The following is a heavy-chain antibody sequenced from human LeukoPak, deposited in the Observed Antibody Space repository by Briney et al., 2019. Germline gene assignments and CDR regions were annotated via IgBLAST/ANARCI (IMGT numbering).Heavy chain of an antibody. CDR2: IWYGGSNK. D-gene: IGHD6-6*01. Sequence: GGSLRLSCAASGFAFSSYGMHWVRQAPGKGLEWVAVIWYGGSNKYYADSVKGRFTISRDNSKNTLYLQMNSLRAEDTAVYYCAKEGSIAARGGPYYYYMDVWGKGTTVTVSS. CDR3: AKEGSIAARGGPYYYYMDV. J-gene: IGHJ6*03. V-gene: IGHV3-30*02. CDR1: GFAFSSYG.